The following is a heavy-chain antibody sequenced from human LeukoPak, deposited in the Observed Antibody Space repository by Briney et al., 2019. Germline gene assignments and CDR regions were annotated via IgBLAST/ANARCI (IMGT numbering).Heavy chain of an antibody. Sequence: GRSLRLSCAASGFTFDDYAMHWVRQAPGKGLEWVSGISWNSGSIGYADSVKGRFTISRDNAKNSLYLQMNSLRAEDTALYYCAKDSEEDIVATIVFDYWGQGTLVTVSS. J-gene: IGHJ4*02. D-gene: IGHD5-12*01. CDR1: GFTFDDYA. CDR2: ISWNSGSI. CDR3: AKDSEEDIVATIVFDY. V-gene: IGHV3-9*01.